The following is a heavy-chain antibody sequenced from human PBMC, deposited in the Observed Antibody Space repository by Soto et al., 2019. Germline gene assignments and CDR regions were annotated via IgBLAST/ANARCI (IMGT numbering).Heavy chain of an antibody. D-gene: IGHD4-17*01. Sequence: QVQLQQWGAGLLKPSETLSLTCAVFGASFSDYYWTWIRQPPGKGLEWIGEINHAGSTNYNPSLKSRVTISVDTSNNQFSMWLRSVTAADTAVSYCARGRTVTRRGALWLIDYWGQGTLVTVSS. CDR2: INHAGST. V-gene: IGHV4-34*01. J-gene: IGHJ4*02. CDR1: GASFSDYY. CDR3: ARGRTVTRRGALWLIDY.